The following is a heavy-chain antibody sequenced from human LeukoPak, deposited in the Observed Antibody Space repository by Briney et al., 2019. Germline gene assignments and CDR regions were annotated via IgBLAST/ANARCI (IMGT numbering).Heavy chain of an antibody. Sequence: GGSLRLSCAASGFTFSDYDMHWVRPATGKGLEWVSAIGTAGDTYYTGSVKGRFTISRENAKNSLYLQMNSLRAGDTAVYYCVRVAKERVGGVYYFDYWGQGTPVTVSS. J-gene: IGHJ4*02. CDR3: VRVAKERVGGVYYFDY. D-gene: IGHD1-1*01. CDR2: IGTAGDT. V-gene: IGHV3-13*01. CDR1: GFTFSDYD.